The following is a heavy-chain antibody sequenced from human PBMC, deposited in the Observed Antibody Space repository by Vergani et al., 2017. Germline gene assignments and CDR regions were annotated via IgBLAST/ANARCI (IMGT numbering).Heavy chain of an antibody. CDR3: ARGGKAPGVAFDI. D-gene: IGHD3-16*01. CDR1: GGTFSSYA. Sequence: VSCKASGGTFSSYAISWVRQAPGQGLEWMGGIIPIFGTANYAQKFQGRVTITADESTSTAYMELSSLRSEDTAVYYCARGGKAPGVAFDIWGQGTMVTVSS. J-gene: IGHJ3*02. CDR2: IIPIFGTA. V-gene: IGHV1-69*01.